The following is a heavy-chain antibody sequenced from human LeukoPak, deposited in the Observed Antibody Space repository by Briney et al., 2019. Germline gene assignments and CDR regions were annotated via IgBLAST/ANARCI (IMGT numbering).Heavy chain of an antibody. CDR3: ARDKSSANWFDS. CDR1: GYTFTSYY. Sequence: ASVKVSCKASGYTFTSYYIHWVRQAPGQGLEWMGIINPSGGSTNYAQKFQGRVTMTRDTSTSTVYMDLSSLRSEDTAVYYCARDKSSANWFDSWGQGTLVTVSS. J-gene: IGHJ5*01. V-gene: IGHV1-46*01. D-gene: IGHD3-10*01. CDR2: INPSGGST.